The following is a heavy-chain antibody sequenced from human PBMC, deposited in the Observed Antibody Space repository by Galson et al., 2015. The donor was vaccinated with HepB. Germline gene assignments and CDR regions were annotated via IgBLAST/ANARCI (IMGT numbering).Heavy chain of an antibody. CDR3: ARGAYCGGDCYSGAFDI. V-gene: IGHV1-18*04. Sequence: SVKVSCKASGYTFTSYGISWVRQAPGQGLEWMGWISAYNGNTNYAQKLQGRVTMTTDTSTSTAYMELRSLRSDDTAVYYCARGAYCGGDCYSGAFDIWGQGTMVTVSS. D-gene: IGHD2-21*02. CDR2: ISAYNGNT. CDR1: GYTFTSYG. J-gene: IGHJ3*02.